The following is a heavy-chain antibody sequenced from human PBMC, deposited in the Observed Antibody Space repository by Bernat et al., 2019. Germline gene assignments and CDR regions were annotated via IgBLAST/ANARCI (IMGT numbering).Heavy chain of an antibody. CDR1: GYTFTSYG. D-gene: IGHD3-3*01. J-gene: IGHJ5*02. Sequence: QVQLVQSGAEVNKPGASVNVSCKASGYTFTSYGISWVRQAPGQGLEWMGWISAYNGNTNYAQKLQGRVTMPTDTSTSTAYMELRSLRSDDTAVYYCARVHTYDFWSGCHPWGQGTLVTVSS. V-gene: IGHV1-18*01. CDR2: ISAYNGNT. CDR3: ARVHTYDFWSGCHP.